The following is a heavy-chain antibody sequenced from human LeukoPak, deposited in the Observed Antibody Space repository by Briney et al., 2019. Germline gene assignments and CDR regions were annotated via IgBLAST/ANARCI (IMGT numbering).Heavy chain of an antibody. CDR3: AKGIYGGNPYYFDY. D-gene: IGHD4-23*01. CDR2: ISGSGGST. Sequence: PSGGSLRLSCAASGFTFSSYAMSWVRQAPGKGLEWVSAISGSGGSTCYADSVKGRFTISRDNSKNTLYLQMNSLRAEDTAVYYRAKGIYGGNPYYFDYWGQGTLVTVSS. J-gene: IGHJ4*02. CDR1: GFTFSSYA. V-gene: IGHV3-23*01.